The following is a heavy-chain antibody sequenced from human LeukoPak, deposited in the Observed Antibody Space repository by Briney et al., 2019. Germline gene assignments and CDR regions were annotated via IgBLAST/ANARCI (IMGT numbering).Heavy chain of an antibody. CDR2: ISSSGSTI. CDR1: GFTFSSYE. J-gene: IGHJ4*02. Sequence: GGSLRLSCAASGFTFSSYEMNWVRQAPGKGLEWVSYISSSGSTIYYADSVKGRFTISRDNSKNTLYLQMNSLRAEDTAVYYCAKAGGQWLVLYFDYWGQGTLVTVSS. CDR3: AKAGGQWLVLYFDY. V-gene: IGHV3-48*03. D-gene: IGHD6-19*01.